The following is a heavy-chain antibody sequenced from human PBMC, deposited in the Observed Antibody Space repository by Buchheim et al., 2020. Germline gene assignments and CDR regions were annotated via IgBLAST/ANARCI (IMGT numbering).Heavy chain of an antibody. CDR3: ATYGVWGSGSARDY. D-gene: IGHD3-10*01. J-gene: IGHJ4*02. CDR1: GFTFRTYN. V-gene: IGHV3-21*02. Sequence: EVQLVESGGGLVQPGGSLRLSCAASGFTFRTYNTNWVRQAPGKGLEWVSSIASGSSYIFYADAVKGRFTISRDNAKNSLFLQMNSLRAEDTAVYYCATYGVWGSGSARDYWGQGTL. CDR2: IASGSSYI.